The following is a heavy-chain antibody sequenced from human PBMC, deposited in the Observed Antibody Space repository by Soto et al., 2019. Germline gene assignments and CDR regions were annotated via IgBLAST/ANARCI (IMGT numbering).Heavy chain of an antibody. CDR2: ISAYNGNT. J-gene: IGHJ3*02. CDR1: GYTFTSYG. CDR3: ASVDSGMVRGVRAFDI. D-gene: IGHD3-10*01. Sequence: QVQLVQSGAEVKKPGASVKVSCKASGYTFTSYGISWVRQAPGQGLEWMGWISAYNGNTNYAQKLQGRVTMTTDTSTSTAYMELRSLRSDDTAVYYCASVDSGMVRGVRAFDIWGQGTMVTVSS. V-gene: IGHV1-18*01.